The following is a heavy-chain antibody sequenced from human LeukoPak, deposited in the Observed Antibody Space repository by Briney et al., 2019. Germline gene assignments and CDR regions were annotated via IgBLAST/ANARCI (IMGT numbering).Heavy chain of an antibody. CDR1: GGSISGWY. CDR3: ARETSLAGFASGLGFNY. J-gene: IGHJ4*02. V-gene: IGHV4-59*01. D-gene: IGHD6-19*01. Sequence: SETLSLTCTVSGGSISGWYWSWIREPPGKGLEWIGYIYGSGYTNYNPSLKSRVTMSIDTSKNHFSLKLTSVTAADTATYYCARETSLAGFASGLGFNYWGQGNLVTVSS. CDR2: IYGSGYT.